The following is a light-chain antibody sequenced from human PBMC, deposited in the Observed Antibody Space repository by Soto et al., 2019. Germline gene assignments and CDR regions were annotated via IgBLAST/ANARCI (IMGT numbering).Light chain of an antibody. CDR3: QQGHNGPLT. Sequence: EIVMTQSPATLSVSPGERATLSCRASQSISTELAWYQQKPGQPPRLLIYSASTRATGVPARFTGSGSGSEFTLTSSGLQSEDFAVYYCQQGHNGPLTFGQGTRLQI. CDR2: SAS. V-gene: IGKV3-15*01. CDR1: QSISTE. J-gene: IGKJ2*01.